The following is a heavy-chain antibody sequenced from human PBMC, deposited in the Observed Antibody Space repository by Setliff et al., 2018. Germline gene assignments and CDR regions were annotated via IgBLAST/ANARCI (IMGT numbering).Heavy chain of an antibody. CDR1: GYTLSKYY. J-gene: IGHJ3*02. Sequence: SVKVSCTASGYTLSKYYMHWVRQAPGQGLEWMGIINPSGGLTKYAQKFQGRVTMTSDTSTNTVYLEVSSLRSEDTAVYFCARDRFYNSWSGTSITAPHDAFDIWGQGTMVTVSS. D-gene: IGHD3-3*01. CDR2: INPSGGLT. CDR3: ARDRFYNSWSGTSITAPHDAFDI. V-gene: IGHV1-46*03.